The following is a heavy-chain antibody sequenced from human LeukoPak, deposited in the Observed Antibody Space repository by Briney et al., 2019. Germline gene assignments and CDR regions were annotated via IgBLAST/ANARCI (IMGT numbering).Heavy chain of an antibody. Sequence: GGSLRLSCAASGFTFSSYDMSWVRQAPGKGLEWVSVISGNGGRTYYADSVKGRFTISRDNSKNTLYLQMNSLRAEDMAVYYCAKVRDLDTVLGRFDNWGQGTLVTVSS. CDR3: AKVRDLDTVLGRFDN. CDR2: ISGNGGRT. D-gene: IGHD5-18*01. V-gene: IGHV3-23*01. CDR1: GFTFSSYD. J-gene: IGHJ5*02.